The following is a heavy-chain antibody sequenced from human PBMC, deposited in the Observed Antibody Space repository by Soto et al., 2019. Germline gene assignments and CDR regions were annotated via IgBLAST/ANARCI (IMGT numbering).Heavy chain of an antibody. J-gene: IGHJ6*03. Sequence: PSQTLSLTCDISGDSVSSNSAGWNWIRQTPSRGLEWLGRTYYKSKWYYTYAASVKSRITVSPDTSKNQFSLQLTSVTPEDTSFYYCARGSWDDVSGHYYMDVWDKGTTVTVSS. D-gene: IGHD1-1*01. CDR1: GDSVSSNSAG. CDR3: ARGSWDDVSGHYYMDV. V-gene: IGHV6-1*01. CDR2: TYYKSKWYY.